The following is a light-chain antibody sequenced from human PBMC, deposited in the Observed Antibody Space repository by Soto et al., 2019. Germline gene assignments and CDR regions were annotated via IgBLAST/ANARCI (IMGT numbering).Light chain of an antibody. V-gene: IGLV2-14*01. CDR1: SSDVGGYNY. CDR2: EVT. J-gene: IGLJ3*02. Sequence: QSVLTQPASVSGSPGQSITISCTGTSSDVGGYNYVSWYQQHLGKAPKLMIYEVTNRPSGVSNRFSGSKSGNTASLTISGLQAEDEADYYCSSYTSSSTLNWVFGGGTKVTVL. CDR3: SSYTSSSTLNWV.